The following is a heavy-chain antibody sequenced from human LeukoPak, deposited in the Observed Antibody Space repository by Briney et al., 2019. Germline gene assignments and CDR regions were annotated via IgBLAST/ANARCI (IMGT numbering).Heavy chain of an antibody. V-gene: IGHV1-2*02. Sequence: ASVKVSCKASAYTFTDYYVHWVRQAPGQGLEWMGWSHPSSGGAGYAQKFQGRVSMTGDTSISTAYMQLTRLTSDDTAVYYCGIKRIRGNPFDYWGQGTLATVSS. CDR1: AYTFTDYY. J-gene: IGHJ4*02. D-gene: IGHD3-10*01. CDR3: GIKRIRGNPFDY. CDR2: SHPSSGGA.